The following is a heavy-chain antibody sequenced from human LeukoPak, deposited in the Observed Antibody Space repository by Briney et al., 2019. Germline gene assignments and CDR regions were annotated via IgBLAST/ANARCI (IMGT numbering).Heavy chain of an antibody. CDR3: ARRDSSGLYRGDFDY. CDR2: IYPGDSDT. D-gene: IGHD6-19*01. CDR1: GYSFTSYW. V-gene: IGHV5-51*01. J-gene: IGHJ4*02. Sequence: GESLKISCKGSGYSFTSYWIGWVRQMPGKGLEWMGIIYPGDSDTRYSPSFQGQVTISADKSISTAYLQWSSLKASDTAMYYCARRDSSGLYRGDFDYWGQGTLVTVSS.